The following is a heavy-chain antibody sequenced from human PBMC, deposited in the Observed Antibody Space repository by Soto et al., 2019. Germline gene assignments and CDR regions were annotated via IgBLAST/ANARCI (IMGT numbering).Heavy chain of an antibody. V-gene: IGHV3-74*01. Sequence: GGSLRLSCAASGFTFSSYWMHWVRQAPGKGLVWVSRINSDGSSTSYADSVKGRFTISRDNAKNTLYLQMNSLRAEDTAGYYCARGIAAAGTTPLADPWGQGTLVTVSS. CDR1: GFTFSSYW. J-gene: IGHJ5*02. CDR2: INSDGSST. D-gene: IGHD6-13*01. CDR3: ARGIAAAGTTPLADP.